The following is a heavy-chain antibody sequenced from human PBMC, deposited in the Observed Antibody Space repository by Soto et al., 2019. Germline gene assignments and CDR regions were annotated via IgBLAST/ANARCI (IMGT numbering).Heavy chain of an antibody. CDR3: ARLKERRALYGDYAASLVV. J-gene: IGHJ6*02. CDR2: INSDGSST. Sequence: EVQLVESGGGLVQPGGSLRLSCAASGFTFSTYWMHWVRQAPGKGLVWVSRINSDGSSTSYADSVKGRFTISRDNAKNTLYLQMNSLRVEDTAVYYGARLKERRALYGDYAASLVVWGQGTTVTVSS. V-gene: IGHV3-74*01. D-gene: IGHD4-17*01. CDR1: GFTFSTYW.